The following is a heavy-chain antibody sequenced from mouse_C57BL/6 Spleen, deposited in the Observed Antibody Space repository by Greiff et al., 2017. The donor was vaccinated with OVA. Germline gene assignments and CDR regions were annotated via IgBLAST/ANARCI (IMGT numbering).Heavy chain of an antibody. CDR2: ISSGGSYT. Sequence: EVQLQESGGDLVKPGGSLKLSCAASGFTFSSYGMSWVRQTPDKRLEWVATISSGGSYTYYPDSVKGRFTISRDNAKNTLYLQMSSLKSEDTAMYYCARQGDKRYAMDYWGQGTSVTVSS. CDR1: GFTFSSYG. CDR3: ARQGDKRYAMDY. V-gene: IGHV5-6*01. J-gene: IGHJ4*01.